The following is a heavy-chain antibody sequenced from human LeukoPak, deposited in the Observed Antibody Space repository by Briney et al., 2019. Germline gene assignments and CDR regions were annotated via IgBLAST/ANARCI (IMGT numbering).Heavy chain of an antibody. J-gene: IGHJ4*02. CDR3: ARDLYYYGSGSYLFDY. CDR2: IYSSGGT. CDR1: GGFITSSFY. V-gene: IGHV4-59*12. D-gene: IGHD3-10*01. Sequence: PSETLSLTCTVSGGFITSSFYWSWIRQSPGKGLEWIGYIYSSGGTKYNPSLKSRVTMSVDTSKNQFSLKLSSVTAADTAVYYCARDLYYYGSGSYLFDYWGQGTLVTVSS.